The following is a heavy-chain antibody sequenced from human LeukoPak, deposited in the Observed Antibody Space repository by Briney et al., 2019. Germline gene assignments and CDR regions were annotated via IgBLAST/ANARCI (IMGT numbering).Heavy chain of an antibody. Sequence: NPSETLSLTCTVSGGSISSYYWSWIRQAPGKGLEWVSYISSSGSTIYYADSVKGRFTISRDNAKNSLYLQMNSLRVEDTAMYYCARGLRDRYGMDVWGQGTTVTVSS. J-gene: IGHJ6*02. CDR2: ISSSGSTI. V-gene: IGHV3-11*04. CDR3: ARGLRDRYGMDV. CDR1: GGSISSYY.